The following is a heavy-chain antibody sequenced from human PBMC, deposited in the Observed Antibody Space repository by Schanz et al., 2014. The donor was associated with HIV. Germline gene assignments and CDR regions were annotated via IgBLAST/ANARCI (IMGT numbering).Heavy chain of an antibody. V-gene: IGHV3-33*01. J-gene: IGHJ4*02. Sequence: QVQLVESGGGVVQPGRSLRLSCVASGFTFRSYGMYWVRQAPGKGREWVPVIWYDGSNKYYADSLKGRFSISRDNSKNTVYLQMNSLRAEDTAVYYCARERNNWYAGAMDYWGQGTLATVSS. CDR1: GFTFRSYG. CDR3: ARERNNWYAGAMDY. CDR2: IWYDGSNK. D-gene: IGHD2-8*01.